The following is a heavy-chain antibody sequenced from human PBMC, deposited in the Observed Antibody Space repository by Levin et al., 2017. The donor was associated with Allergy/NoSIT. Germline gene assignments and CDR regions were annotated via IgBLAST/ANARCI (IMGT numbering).Heavy chain of an antibody. D-gene: IGHD6-19*01. CDR2: IRGSGDSA. CDR1: GFTFSSHA. CDR3: AKGVWLAEGYFDY. J-gene: IGHJ4*02. V-gene: IGHV3-23*01. Sequence: GGSLRLSCEASGFTFSSHAMAWVRQAPGKGLEWLSLIRGSGDSAFYADSVRARFTISRDNSKGTVYLQMDSLTVEDTAVYYCAKGVWLAEGYFDYWGQGTLVTVSS.